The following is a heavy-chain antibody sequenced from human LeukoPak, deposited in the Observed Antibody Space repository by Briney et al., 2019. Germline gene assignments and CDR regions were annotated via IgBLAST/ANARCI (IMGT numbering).Heavy chain of an antibody. CDR3: AKVKWKLIGYFDY. J-gene: IGHJ4*02. Sequence: GGSLRLSCAASGFTFSSYAMSWVRQAPGKGLEWVSVLTGDGNTYYADSVKGRFTNSRDDSKNTLFLQMNSLRAEDTAVYFCAKVKWKLIGYFDYWGQGTLVTVSS. D-gene: IGHD1-20*01. CDR2: LTGDGNT. CDR1: GFTFSSYA. V-gene: IGHV3-23*01.